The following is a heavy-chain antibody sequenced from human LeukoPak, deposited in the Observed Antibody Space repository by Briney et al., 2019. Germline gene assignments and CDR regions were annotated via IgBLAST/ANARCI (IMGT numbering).Heavy chain of an antibody. CDR1: GFTFNNYW. V-gene: IGHV3-7*03. CDR2: INQDATES. CDR3: ARDVGGSLDY. D-gene: IGHD1-26*01. J-gene: IGHJ4*02. Sequence: QSGGSLRLSCAASGFTFNNYWMHWVRQAPGKGLEWVANINQDATESHYVDSVKGRFTISRDNAKNSLLLQMNSLRAEDTAVYYCARDVGGSLDYWGQGTLVTVSS.